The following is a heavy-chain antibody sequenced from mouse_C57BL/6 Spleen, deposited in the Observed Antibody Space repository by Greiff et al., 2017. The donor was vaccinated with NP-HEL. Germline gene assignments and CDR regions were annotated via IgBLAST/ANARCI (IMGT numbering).Heavy chain of an antibody. D-gene: IGHD1-1*01. Sequence: QVQLQQSGAELARPGASVKLSCKASGYTFTSYGISWVKQRTGQGLEWIGEIYPRSGNTYYNEKFKGKATLTADKSSITAYMELRSLTSDDSAVYYCARSPHYYGSSDAMDYWGQGTSVTVSS. CDR2: IYPRSGNT. CDR3: ARSPHYYGSSDAMDY. CDR1: GYTFTSYG. J-gene: IGHJ4*01. V-gene: IGHV1-81*01.